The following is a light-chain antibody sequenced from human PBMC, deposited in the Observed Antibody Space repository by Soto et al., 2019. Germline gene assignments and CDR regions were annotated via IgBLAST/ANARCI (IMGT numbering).Light chain of an antibody. V-gene: IGLV1-47*02. CDR1: SSNIGNNY. J-gene: IGLJ1*01. CDR3: AAWDDSLRGYV. Sequence: QPVLTQPPSASGTPGQRVTISCSGSSSNIGNNYAYWYQQLPGTAPKLLIYTNNQRPSGVPDRFSGSKSGTSASLAISGLRSEDEADYYCAAWDDSLRGYVFGTGTKVTVL. CDR2: TNN.